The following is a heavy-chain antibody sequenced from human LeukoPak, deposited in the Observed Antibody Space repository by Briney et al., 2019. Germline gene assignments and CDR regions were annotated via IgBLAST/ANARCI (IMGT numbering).Heavy chain of an antibody. Sequence: GGSLRLSCAASGFTFSTYWMHWVRQAPGKGPVWVSGTNSDGSSTTYADSVKGRFIVSRDNANNTLYLQMNSLRVEDTAVYYCARGRNYRMDVWGQGTTVTVSS. J-gene: IGHJ6*02. V-gene: IGHV3-74*01. CDR3: ARGRNYRMDV. CDR2: TNSDGSST. CDR1: GFTFSTYW.